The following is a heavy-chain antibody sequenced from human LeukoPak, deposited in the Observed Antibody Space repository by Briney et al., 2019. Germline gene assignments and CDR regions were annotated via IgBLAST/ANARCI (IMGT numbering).Heavy chain of an antibody. J-gene: IGHJ4*02. CDR2: VSFDGMTK. CDR1: GFTFSRYA. Sequence: PGGSLRLSCAASGFTFSRYAIHWVRQAPGKGLEWVAVVSFDGMTKYYADSVKGRFTISKDNSKNTVYLQMNNLSPEDTAVYFCAGDDGSGSSYPEPPVDYWAREPWSPSPQ. CDR3: AGDDGSGSSYPEPPVDY. V-gene: IGHV3-30*04. D-gene: IGHD3-10*01.